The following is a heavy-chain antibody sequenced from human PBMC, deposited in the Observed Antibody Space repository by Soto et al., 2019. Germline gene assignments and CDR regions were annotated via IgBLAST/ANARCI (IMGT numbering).Heavy chain of an antibody. Sequence: GGSLRLSCAASGFTFSNYEMNWVRQAPGKGLEWVSYINGHGTTKKYADSVEGRFTISRDNAWSSLFLQMNSLTDEDTAVYYCARETYDNAFDFWGQGTLVTVYS. V-gene: IGHV3-48*03. CDR2: INGHGTTK. CDR1: GFTFSNYE. J-gene: IGHJ4*02. CDR3: ARETYDNAFDF. D-gene: IGHD3-9*01.